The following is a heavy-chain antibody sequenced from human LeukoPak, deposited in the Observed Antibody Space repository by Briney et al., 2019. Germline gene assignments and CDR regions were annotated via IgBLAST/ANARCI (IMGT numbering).Heavy chain of an antibody. V-gene: IGHV3-33*01. CDR2: IWYDGSNK. CDR1: GFTFSSYG. J-gene: IGHJ4*02. CDR3: ARGTGRGSCYFDY. D-gene: IGHD1-26*01. Sequence: GRSLRLSCAASGFTFSSYGMHWVRQAPGKGLERVAVIWYDGSNKYYADSVKGRFTISRDNSKNTLYLQMNSLRAEDTAVYYCARGTGRGSCYFDYWGQGTLVTVSS.